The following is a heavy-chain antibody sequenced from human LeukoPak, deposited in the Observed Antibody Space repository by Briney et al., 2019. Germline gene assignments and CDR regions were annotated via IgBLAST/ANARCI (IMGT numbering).Heavy chain of an antibody. J-gene: IGHJ5*02. CDR2: IIPIFDTA. D-gene: IGHD6-6*01. CDR1: GGTFSSYA. V-gene: IGHV1-69*13. CDR3: ASLGLYSSYLNNWFDP. Sequence: SVKVSCKASGGTFSSYAISWVRQAPGQGLEWMGGIIPIFDTANYAQKFQGRVTITADESTSTAYMELSSLRSEDTAVYYCASLGLYSSYLNNWFDPWGQGTLVTVSS.